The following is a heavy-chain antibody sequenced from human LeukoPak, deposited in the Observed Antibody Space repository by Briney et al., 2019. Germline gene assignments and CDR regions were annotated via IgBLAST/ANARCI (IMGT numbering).Heavy chain of an antibody. V-gene: IGHV4-39*01. CDR2: IYYSGNT. J-gene: IGHJ4*02. D-gene: IGHD7-27*01. CDR3: ARGWGYFDY. CDR1: GGSVTSTIYY. Sequence: SETLSLTCTVSGGSVTSTIYYWAWIRQPPGKGLEWIGNIYYSGNTYHTPSLKSRVTISVDTSKNQFSLKLSSVAATDTAVYYCARGWGYFDYWGQGTLVTVSS.